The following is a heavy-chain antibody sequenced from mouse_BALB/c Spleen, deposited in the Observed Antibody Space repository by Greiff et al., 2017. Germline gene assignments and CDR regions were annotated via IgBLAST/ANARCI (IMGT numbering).Heavy chain of an antibody. J-gene: IGHJ4*01. CDR1: GFNIKDTY. CDR3: APIYYYGSSLFYYAMDY. CDR2: IDPANGNT. Sequence: EVQLQQSGAELVKPGASVKLSCTASGFNIKDTYMHWVKQRPEQGLEWIGRIDPANGNTKYDPKFQGKATITADTSSNTAYLQLSSLTSEDTAVYYCAPIYYYGSSLFYYAMDYWGQGTSVTVSS. V-gene: IGHV14-3*02. D-gene: IGHD1-1*01.